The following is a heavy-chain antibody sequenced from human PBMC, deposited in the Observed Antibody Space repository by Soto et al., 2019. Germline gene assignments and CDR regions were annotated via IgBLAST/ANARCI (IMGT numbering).Heavy chain of an antibody. J-gene: IGHJ6*02. CDR3: VRQGIGNLHGLVDI. D-gene: IGHD3-10*01. V-gene: IGHV4-59*08. Sequence: QVQLHESGPGLVKPSETLSLTCTVSGGSIDGHNCAWIRQTPGKALEWIGYVYSTGGSEYNPSLKDLVTFSMDTSKRRVSLEMRSVTAADTPVYYCVRQGIGNLHGLVDIWGRGTTVTVSS. CDR1: GGSIDGHN. CDR2: VYSTGGS.